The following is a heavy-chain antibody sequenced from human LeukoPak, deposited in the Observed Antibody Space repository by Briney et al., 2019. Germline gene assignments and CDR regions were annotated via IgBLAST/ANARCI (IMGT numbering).Heavy chain of an antibody. J-gene: IGHJ4*02. CDR2: ISGSGGST. Sequence: PGGSLRLSCAASGFTSSSYAMSWVRQAPGKGLEWVSAISGSGGSTYYADSVKGRFTISRDNSKNTLYLQMNSLRAEDTAVYYCAKAPAYYYDSSGYRDYWGQGTLVTVSS. CDR1: GFTSSSYA. CDR3: AKAPAYYYDSSGYRDY. D-gene: IGHD3-22*01. V-gene: IGHV3-23*01.